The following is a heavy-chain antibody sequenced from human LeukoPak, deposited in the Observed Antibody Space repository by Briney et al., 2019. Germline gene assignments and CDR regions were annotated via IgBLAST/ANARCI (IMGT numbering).Heavy chain of an antibody. CDR1: GGSISSYY. J-gene: IGHJ4*02. D-gene: IGHD3-10*01. CDR2: IYYSGST. Sequence: PSETLSLTCTVSGGSISSYYWSWIRQPPGKGLEWIGYIYYSGSTNYNPSLKSRVTISVDTSKNQFSLKLSSVTAADTAVYYCARDEGVTKFDYWGQGTLVTVSS. V-gene: IGHV4-59*01. CDR3: ARDEGVTKFDY.